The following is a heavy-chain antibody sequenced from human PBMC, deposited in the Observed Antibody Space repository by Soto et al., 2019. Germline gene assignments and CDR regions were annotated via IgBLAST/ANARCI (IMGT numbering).Heavy chain of an antibody. V-gene: IGHV3-48*03. CDR1: GFTFSSYE. Sequence: GGSLRLSCAASGFTFSSYEMNWVRQAPGKGLEWVSYISGSGSTIYYADSVKGRFTISRDNAKNSLYLQMNSLRAEDTAVYYCAGTVQAVTFGGPESTHDAFDIWGQGTMVTVSS. CDR2: ISGSGSTI. D-gene: IGHD3-16*01. J-gene: IGHJ3*02. CDR3: AGTVQAVTFGGPESTHDAFDI.